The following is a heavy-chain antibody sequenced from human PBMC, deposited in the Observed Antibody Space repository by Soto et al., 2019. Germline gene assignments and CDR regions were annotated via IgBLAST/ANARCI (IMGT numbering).Heavy chain of an antibody. J-gene: IGHJ6*02. CDR3: AGDQGHYYYGMDV. CDR1: GFTFSSYS. Sequence: GGSLRLSCAASGFTFSSYSMNWVRQAPGKGLEWVSYISGSSYTKYYADSVKGRFTISRDNAKNSLYLQMNSLRDEDTAVYYCAGDQGHYYYGMDVWGQGTTVTVSS. V-gene: IGHV3-48*02. CDR2: ISGSSYTK.